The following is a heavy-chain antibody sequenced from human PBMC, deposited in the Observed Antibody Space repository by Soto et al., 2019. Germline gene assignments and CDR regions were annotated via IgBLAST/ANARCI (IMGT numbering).Heavy chain of an antibody. V-gene: IGHV1-8*01. CDR1: GYTFTSYD. CDR3: XXTXYGDNVDY. J-gene: IGHJ4*02. D-gene: IGHD4-17*01. Sequence: QVQLVQSGAEVKKPGASVKVSCKASGYTFTSYDINWVRQATGQGLEWMGWMNPNSGNTGYAQKFQGRGTMTRNTSISTAYMXXXXXXSEDTXVYXXXXTXYGDNVDYWGQGTLVTVSS. CDR2: MNPNSGNT.